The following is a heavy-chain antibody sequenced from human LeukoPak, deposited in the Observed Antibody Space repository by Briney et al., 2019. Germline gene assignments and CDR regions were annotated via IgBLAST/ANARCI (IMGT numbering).Heavy chain of an antibody. CDR1: GGSISIYY. CDR2: IYYSGST. J-gene: IGHJ6*03. CDR3: ARGLRTENYYYYMDV. V-gene: IGHV4-59*01. D-gene: IGHD4-17*01. Sequence: SETLSLTCTVSGGSISIYYWSWIRQPPGKGLEWIGNIYYSGSTDYKPSLKGRVTISLNTSKNQFSLKLSSVTAADTAVYYCARGLRTENYYYYMDVWGKGTTVTISS.